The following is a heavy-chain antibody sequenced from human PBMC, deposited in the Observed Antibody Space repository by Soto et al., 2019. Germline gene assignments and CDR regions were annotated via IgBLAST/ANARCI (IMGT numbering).Heavy chain of an antibody. V-gene: IGHV3-9*01. CDR2: VDWNSGSA. J-gene: IGHJ6*02. CDR3: VKGRGSFLVHFGLDV. CDR1: GFTFDDYA. D-gene: IGHD1-26*01. Sequence: EVQLVESGGGFVQPGRSLRLSCIASGFTFDDYAMHWVRQAPGKGLEWVSSVDWNSGSAAYADSVKGRFTVSRDNARNSLFLQMKLLRGEDTALYYCVKGRGSFLVHFGLDVWGQGTTVTVSS.